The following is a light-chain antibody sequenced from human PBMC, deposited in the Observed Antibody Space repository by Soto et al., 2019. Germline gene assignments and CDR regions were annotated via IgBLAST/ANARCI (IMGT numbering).Light chain of an antibody. CDR2: DVT. Sequence: ALAQPSTLCVSPGMSVTISCTGTSSDVGAYKYVSWYQHYPGEAPKVMFYDVTQRPSGVPDRFSGTKSGNTASLTISGLQAEDEADYYCCSYAGSYTWVFGSGTKVTVL. J-gene: IGLJ1*01. CDR3: CSYAGSYTWV. V-gene: IGLV2-11*01. CDR1: SSDVGAYKY.